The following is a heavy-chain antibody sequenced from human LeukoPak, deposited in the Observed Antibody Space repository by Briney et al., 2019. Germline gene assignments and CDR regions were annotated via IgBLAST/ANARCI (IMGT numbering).Heavy chain of an antibody. CDR2: IYYSGSP. J-gene: IGHJ4*02. CDR3: ARASTIFGHFAY. Sequence: SETLSLTCAISGGSISGTPYYWGWIRQPPGMGLEWIGSIYYSGSPYYNPSLKSRPTISVDTSKNQFSLKLTSVTAADTAVYHCARASTIFGHFAYWGRGTLVTVSS. CDR1: GGSISGTPYY. V-gene: IGHV4-39*07. D-gene: IGHD3-3*01.